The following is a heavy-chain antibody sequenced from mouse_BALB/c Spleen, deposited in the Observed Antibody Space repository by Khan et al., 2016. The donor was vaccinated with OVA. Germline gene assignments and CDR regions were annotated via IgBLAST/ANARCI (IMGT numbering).Heavy chain of an antibody. D-gene: IGHD2-13*01. V-gene: IGHV5-4*02. CDR1: EFTFSDYY. CDR3: ARGYFGDPFAY. Sequence: EVELVESGGGLVKPGGSLKLSCAASEFTFSDYYMYWVRQTPEKRLEWVATISDGGSYTYYPDSVKGQFTISRDDAKNILYLQMSSLKSEDTAMYYCARGYFGDPFAYWGQGTLVTVSA. CDR2: ISDGGSYT. J-gene: IGHJ3*01.